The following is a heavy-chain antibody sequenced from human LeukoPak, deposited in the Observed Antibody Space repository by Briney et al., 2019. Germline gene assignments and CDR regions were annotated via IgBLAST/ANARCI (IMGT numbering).Heavy chain of an antibody. Sequence: GGTLRLSCAASGFTFSSHGMNWVRQAPGKGLEWVSGISPNGVITYYADSVKGRFTISRDNSKGTVYLQMNSLRPEDTAVYYCAKDDAWLQYGNWGRGTLVTVSS. CDR2: ISPNGVIT. V-gene: IGHV3-23*01. CDR3: AKDDAWLQYGN. J-gene: IGHJ4*02. CDR1: GFTFSSHG. D-gene: IGHD5-24*01.